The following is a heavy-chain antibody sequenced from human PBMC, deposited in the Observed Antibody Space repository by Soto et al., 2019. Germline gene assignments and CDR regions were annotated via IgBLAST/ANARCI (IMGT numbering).Heavy chain of an antibody. Sequence: ASVKVSCKASGYTFSDYYIHWVRQAPGQGLGWMGWINPNSGGTKYAPKFQGGVTMTRDTSITTAYMEVSRLTSGDPALYYCASEPATGKPEGVDFWGQGTLVTVSS. D-gene: IGHD1-1*01. CDR2: INPNSGGT. CDR3: ASEPATGKPEGVDF. J-gene: IGHJ4*02. V-gene: IGHV1-2*02. CDR1: GYTFSDYY.